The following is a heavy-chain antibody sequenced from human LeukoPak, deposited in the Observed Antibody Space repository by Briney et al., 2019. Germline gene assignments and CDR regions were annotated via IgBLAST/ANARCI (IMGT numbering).Heavy chain of an antibody. CDR3: ARGPGVARYYYMDV. CDR1: GFTFDGYG. V-gene: IGHV3-20*04. J-gene: IGHJ6*03. Sequence: GGSLRLSCAASGFTFDGYGMNWVRQAPGKGLEWVSGINWNGGSIDYADSVKGRFTISRDNVKNSLYLQMNSLRVEATALYYCARGPGVARYYYMDVWGTGTTVTVSS. D-gene: IGHD3-3*01. CDR2: INWNGGSI.